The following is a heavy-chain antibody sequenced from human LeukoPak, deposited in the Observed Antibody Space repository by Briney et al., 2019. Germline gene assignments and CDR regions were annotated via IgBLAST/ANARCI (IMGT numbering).Heavy chain of an antibody. J-gene: IGHJ4*02. CDR2: IRYDGSNK. CDR3: AKDELKQWLVYDY. V-gene: IGHV3-30*02. D-gene: IGHD6-19*01. CDR1: GFTFSSYG. Sequence: GGSLRLSCAASGFTFSSYGMHWVRQAPGKGLERVEFIRYDGSNKYYADSVKGRFTISRDNSKNTLYLQMNSLRAEDTAVYYCAKDELKQWLVYDYWGQGTLVTVSS.